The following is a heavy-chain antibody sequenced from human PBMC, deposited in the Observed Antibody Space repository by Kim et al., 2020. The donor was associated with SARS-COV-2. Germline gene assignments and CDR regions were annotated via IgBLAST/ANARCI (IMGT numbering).Heavy chain of an antibody. V-gene: IGHV3-11*05. Sequence: GGSLRLSCAASGFTFSDYYMSWIRQAPGKGLEWVSYISSSSSYTNYADSVKGRFTISRDNAKNSLYLQMNSLRAEDTAVYYCARDNIAARGAYYYGMDVWGQGTTVTVSS. J-gene: IGHJ6*02. CDR3: ARDNIAARGAYYYGMDV. CDR1: GFTFSDYY. CDR2: ISSSSSYT. D-gene: IGHD6-6*01.